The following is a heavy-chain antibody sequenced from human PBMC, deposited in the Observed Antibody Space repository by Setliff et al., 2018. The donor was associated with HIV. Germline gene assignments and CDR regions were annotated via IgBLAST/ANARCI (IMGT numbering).Heavy chain of an antibody. Sequence: LSLTCSVSGASITSGIYYWAWIRQPAGKGLEFTGRVYFSGSTNYNPSLKSRVTISLDTSKNRFSLNLRSVTAADTAVYYCARGFGSLDPWGKGTLVTVSS. J-gene: IGHJ5*02. CDR2: VYFSGST. CDR1: GASITSGIYY. V-gene: IGHV4-61*02. D-gene: IGHD1-26*01. CDR3: ARGFGSLDP.